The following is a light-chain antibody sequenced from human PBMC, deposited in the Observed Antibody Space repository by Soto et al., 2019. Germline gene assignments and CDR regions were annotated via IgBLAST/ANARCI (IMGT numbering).Light chain of an antibody. CDR2: AAS. Sequence: DIVMTQSPVTLSVSPGERATLSCRASQSVSINLAWYQHKPGQAPRLLIYAASTRATGIPARFSGSGSGTEVTLTISSLQSEDFAIYYCQQYNNRPSMYTFGPGTKLEIK. CDR1: QSVSIN. V-gene: IGKV3-15*01. J-gene: IGKJ2*01. CDR3: QQYNNRPSMYT.